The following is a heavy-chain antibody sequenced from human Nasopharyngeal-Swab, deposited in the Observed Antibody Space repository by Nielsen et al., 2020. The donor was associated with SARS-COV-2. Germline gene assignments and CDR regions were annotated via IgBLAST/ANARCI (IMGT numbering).Heavy chain of an antibody. CDR2: IYWNDGN. Sequence: SGPTLVKPTQTLTLTCTFSGFSLSTSGVGVGWIRQPPGKALEWLANIYWNDGNRYSPSLKSRLTISKDTPANEVVLTLTNMDPVDTATYYCAQTFYSDIRGNFDYWRQGTLVTVSS. CDR3: AQTFYSDIRGNFDY. D-gene: IGHD3-22*01. J-gene: IGHJ4*02. CDR1: GFSLSTSGVG. V-gene: IGHV2-5*01.